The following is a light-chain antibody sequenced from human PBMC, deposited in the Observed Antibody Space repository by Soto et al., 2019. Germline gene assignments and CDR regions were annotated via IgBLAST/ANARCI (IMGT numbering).Light chain of an antibody. Sequence: EIVLTQSPGTLSLSPGERATLSSRASQGVSFSYLAWYQQKPGQAPRLLIYGASSRATGIPDRFSGSGSGTDFSLTISRLEPEDFAVYYCQQYGSSPRTFGQGTKLEIK. CDR2: GAS. CDR1: QGVSFSY. V-gene: IGKV3-20*01. CDR3: QQYGSSPRT. J-gene: IGKJ2*01.